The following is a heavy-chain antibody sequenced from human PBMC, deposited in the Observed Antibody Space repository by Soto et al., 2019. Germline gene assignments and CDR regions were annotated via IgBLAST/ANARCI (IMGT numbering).Heavy chain of an antibody. D-gene: IGHD2-21*01. CDR3: ASEIGVDLYYYYCGMDV. Sequence: PSETLSLTCTVSGGSIGSYYWSWIRQPPGKGLEWLGYIYYSGGTDYSPSLKSRVTISLDTPKNQFSLKLGSVSAADTAVYYCASEIGVDLYYYYCGMDVWGQGNTVTVSS. J-gene: IGHJ6*02. CDR2: IYYSGGT. V-gene: IGHV4-59*01. CDR1: GGSIGSYY.